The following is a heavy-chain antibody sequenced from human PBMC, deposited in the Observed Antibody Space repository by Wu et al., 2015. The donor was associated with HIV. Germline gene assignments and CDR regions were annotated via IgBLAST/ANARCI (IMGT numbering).Heavy chain of an antibody. Sequence: QVQLVQSGAEVKKPGSSVKVSCKASGGSFSSYAISWVRQAPGQGLEWMGWINPNSGGTNYAQKFQGRVTMTRDTSISTAYMELSRLRSDDTAVYYCAGEVDYYDSSGYSEGDAFDSPGPRDNGHRLF. CDR1: GGSFSSYA. CDR2: INPNSGGT. D-gene: IGHD3-22*01. J-gene: IGHJ3*01. V-gene: IGHV1-2*02. CDR3: AGEVDYYDSSGYSEGDAFDS.